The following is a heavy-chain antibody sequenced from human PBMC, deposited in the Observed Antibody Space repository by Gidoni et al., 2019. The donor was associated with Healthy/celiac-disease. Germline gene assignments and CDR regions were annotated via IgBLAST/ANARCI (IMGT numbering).Heavy chain of an antibody. D-gene: IGHD5-18*01. CDR1: GGTFSSYA. Sequence: QVQLVQSGAEVKKPGSSVKVSCQASGGTFSSYAISWVRQAPGQGLEWMGGIIPIFGTANYAQKFQGRVTITADKSTSTAYMELSSLRSEDTAVYYCARADTAMVTGQGMGPFDYWGQGTLVTVSS. V-gene: IGHV1-69*06. CDR3: ARADTAMVTGQGMGPFDY. J-gene: IGHJ4*02. CDR2: IIPIFGTA.